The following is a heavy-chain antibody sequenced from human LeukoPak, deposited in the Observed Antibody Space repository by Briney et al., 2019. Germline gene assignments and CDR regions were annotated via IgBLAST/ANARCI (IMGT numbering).Heavy chain of an antibody. CDR3: ARQWLVSPLFDY. CDR2: INHSGST. V-gene: IGHV4-34*01. CDR1: GGYFSGYY. J-gene: IGHJ4*02. Sequence: PSETLSLTCAVYGGYFSGYYWSWIRQPPGKGLEWIGEINHSGSTNYNPSLRSRVTVSVHTSKNQLSLKPSSVTAADTAVYYCARQWLVSPLFDYWGQGTLVTVSS. D-gene: IGHD6-19*01.